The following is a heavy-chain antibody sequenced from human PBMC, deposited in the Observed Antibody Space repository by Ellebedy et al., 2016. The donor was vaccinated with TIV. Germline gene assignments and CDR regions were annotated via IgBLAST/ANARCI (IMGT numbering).Heavy chain of an antibody. CDR1: GFTFSSYS. V-gene: IGHV3-21*04. D-gene: IGHD6-13*01. CDR2: ISSSSSYI. Sequence: GESLKISXAASGFTFSSYSMNWVRQAPGKGLEWVSSISSSSSYIYYADSVKGRFTISRDNSKNTLYLQMNSLRAEDTAVYYCARDRYSSSWPDNWFDPWGQGTLVTVSS. J-gene: IGHJ5*02. CDR3: ARDRYSSSWPDNWFDP.